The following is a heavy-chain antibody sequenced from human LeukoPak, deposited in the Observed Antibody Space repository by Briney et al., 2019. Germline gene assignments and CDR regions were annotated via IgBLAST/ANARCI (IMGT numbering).Heavy chain of an antibody. CDR2: IIPILGIA. V-gene: IGHV1-69*04. J-gene: IGHJ3*02. D-gene: IGHD4-23*01. Sequence: ASVKVSCKASGGTFSSYAISWVRQAPGQGLEWMGRIIPILGIANYAQKFQGRVTITADKSTSTAYMELSSLRSEDTAVYYCARDPASGGNGDAFDIWGQGTMVTVSS. CDR3: ARDPASGGNGDAFDI. CDR1: GGTFSSYA.